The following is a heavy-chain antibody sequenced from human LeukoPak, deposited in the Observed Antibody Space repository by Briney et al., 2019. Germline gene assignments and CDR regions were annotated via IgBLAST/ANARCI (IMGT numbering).Heavy chain of an antibody. CDR2: MNPNGGNT. D-gene: IGHD4-23*01. CDR1: GYTFTSYD. J-gene: IGHJ6*03. Sequence: ASVKVSCKASGYTFTSYDINWVRQATGQGLEWMGWMNPNGGNTGYAQKFQGRVTITRNTSISTAYMELSSLRSEDTAVYYCARDSKLRMYYYMDVWGKGTTVTVSS. V-gene: IGHV1-8*03. CDR3: ARDSKLRMYYYMDV.